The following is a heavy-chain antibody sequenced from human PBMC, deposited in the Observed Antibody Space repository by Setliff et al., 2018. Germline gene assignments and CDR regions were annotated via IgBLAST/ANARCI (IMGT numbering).Heavy chain of an antibody. CDR2: IYYSGST. CDR1: GGSISRGGYY. CDR3: ARVRARVIVATPPNNWFDP. J-gene: IGHJ5*02. D-gene: IGHD2-15*01. Sequence: SETMSLTCTVSGGSISRGGYYWSWIRQHPGKGLEWIGYIYYSGSTYYNSSLKRRVTISVDTSKNQFSLKLSSVTAADTAVYSCARVRARVIVATPPNNWFDPWGQGTLVTVSS. V-gene: IGHV4-31*03.